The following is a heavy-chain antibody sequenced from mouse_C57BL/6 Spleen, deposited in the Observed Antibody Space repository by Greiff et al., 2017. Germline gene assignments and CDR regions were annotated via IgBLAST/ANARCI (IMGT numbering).Heavy chain of an antibody. D-gene: IGHD1-1*01. CDR3: ARDCHRCGSSGGFAY. Sequence: QVQLQQPGAELVRPGTSVKLSCKASGYTFTSYWMHWVKQRPGQGLEWIGVIDPSGSYTNYNQKFKGKATLTVDTSSSTAYMQLSSLPSRHSAVYSCARDCHRCGSSGGFAYWGQGTLVTVSA. CDR2: IDPSGSYT. CDR1: GYTFTSYW. J-gene: IGHJ3*01. V-gene: IGHV1-59*01.